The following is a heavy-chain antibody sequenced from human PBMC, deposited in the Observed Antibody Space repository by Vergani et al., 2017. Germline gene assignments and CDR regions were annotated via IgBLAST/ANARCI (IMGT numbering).Heavy chain of an antibody. CDR2: ISGSGGST. CDR3: AKLYYYDSSGYYYFDY. Sequence: EVQLLESGGGLVQPGGSLRLSCAASGFTFSSYAMSWVRQAPGKGLEWVSAISGSGGSTYYADSVKGRFTISRDNSKNTLYLQMNSLRAEDTAVYYCAKLYYYDSSGYYYFDYWGQGTLVTVSS. V-gene: IGHV3-23*01. J-gene: IGHJ4*02. CDR1: GFTFSSYA. D-gene: IGHD3-22*01.